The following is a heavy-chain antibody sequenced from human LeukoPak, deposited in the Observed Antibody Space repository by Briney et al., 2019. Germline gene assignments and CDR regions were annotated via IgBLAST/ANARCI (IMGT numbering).Heavy chain of an antibody. CDR3: ARRLHDSGSYSADY. D-gene: IGHD3-10*01. Sequence: TGGSLRLSCAPSGFTFSSFDMHWVRQRPDKGLEWGAFIKFDGSQKYYADSVRGRFTVSRYNSRSMLYLQLDSLRDDDTAVYFCARRLHDSGSYSADYWGQGTLVTVSS. J-gene: IGHJ4*02. CDR1: GFTFSSFD. CDR2: IKFDGSQK. V-gene: IGHV3-30*02.